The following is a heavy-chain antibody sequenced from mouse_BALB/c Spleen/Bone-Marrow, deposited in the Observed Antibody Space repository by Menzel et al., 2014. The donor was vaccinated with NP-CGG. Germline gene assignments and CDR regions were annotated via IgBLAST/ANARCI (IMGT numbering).Heavy chain of an antibody. Sequence: QVHVKQSGAELVMPGASVKMSCKASGYTFTDYWMYWVKQRPGQGLEWIGAIDTSDSCTTYSQNFKDKATLTVDESSSTAYMQFSSLTSEDSAVYYCARRYGHYWYFDVWGAGTTVTVSS. J-gene: IGHJ1*01. CDR1: GYTFTDYW. V-gene: IGHV1-69*01. CDR3: ARRYGHYWYFDV. CDR2: IDTSDSCT. D-gene: IGHD2-10*02.